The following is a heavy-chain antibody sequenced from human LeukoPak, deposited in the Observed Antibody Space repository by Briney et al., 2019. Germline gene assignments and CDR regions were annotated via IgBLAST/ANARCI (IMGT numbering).Heavy chain of an antibody. J-gene: IGHJ4*02. Sequence: GGSLRLSCAASGFTFSSYAMSWVRQAPGKGLEWVANIKQDGSEKYYVDAEKGRFTMSRDNAKNSVYLQMNSLRAEDTAVYYCARDGGNGGYEFDYWGQGTRVTVSS. CDR2: IKQDGSEK. D-gene: IGHD5-12*01. CDR3: ARDGGNGGYEFDY. V-gene: IGHV3-7*03. CDR1: GFTFSSYA.